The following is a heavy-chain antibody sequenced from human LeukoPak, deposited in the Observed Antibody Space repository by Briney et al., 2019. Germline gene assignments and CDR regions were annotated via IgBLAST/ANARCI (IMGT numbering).Heavy chain of an antibody. CDR1: GFTVSSNY. CDR2: IYSGGST. D-gene: IGHD2-2*01. J-gene: IGHJ4*02. V-gene: IGHV3-66*01. CDR3: ARGGFCSSSSCPLVLDY. Sequence: GGSLRLSCAASGFTVSSNYMSWVRQAPGKGPEWVSVIYSGGSTYYADSVKGRFTISRDNSKNTLYLQMNSLRAEDTAVYYCARGGFCSSSSCPLVLDYWGQGTLVAVSS.